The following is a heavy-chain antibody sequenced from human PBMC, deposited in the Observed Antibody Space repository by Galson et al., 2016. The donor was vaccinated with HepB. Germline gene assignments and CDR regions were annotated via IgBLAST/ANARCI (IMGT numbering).Heavy chain of an antibody. CDR3: AHRRYLIGSGSYLLDFDY. J-gene: IGHJ4*02. V-gene: IGHV2-5*02. Sequence: PALVKPTQTLTLTCTFSGFSLSTSGVGVGWIRQPPGKALEWLALIYWDDDKRYSPSLKSRLTITKDTSKNQVVLTMTNMDPVDTATYYCAHRRYLIGSGSYLLDFDYWGQGTLVTVSS. D-gene: IGHD3-10*01. CDR2: IYWDDDK. CDR1: GFSLSTSGVG.